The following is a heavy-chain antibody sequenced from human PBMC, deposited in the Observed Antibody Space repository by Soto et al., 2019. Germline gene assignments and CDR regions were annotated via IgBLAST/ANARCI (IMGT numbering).Heavy chain of an antibody. V-gene: IGHV4-39*07. CDR2: IYYSGST. J-gene: IGHJ6*02. D-gene: IGHD6-19*01. CDR1: GGSISNSSCY. CDR3: AREIAVAGTLNYYYYGMDV. Sequence: PGETLSLTCAVSGGSISNSSCYWSWIRQPPGEGREWVGNIYYSGSTYYHPSLKSRVTISVDTSKNQFSLKLSSVTAADTAVYYCAREIAVAGTLNYYYYGMDVWGQGTTVTVSS.